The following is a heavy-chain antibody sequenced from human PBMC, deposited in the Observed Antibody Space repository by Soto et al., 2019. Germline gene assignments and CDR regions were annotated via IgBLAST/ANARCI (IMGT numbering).Heavy chain of an antibody. J-gene: IGHJ4*02. CDR1: GFTFSSYA. D-gene: IGHD3-3*01. Sequence: GGSLRLSCAASGFTFSSYAMSWVRQDPGKGLEWVSAISGSGGSTYYADSVKGRFTNSRDNSKNTLYLQMNSLRAEDTAVYYCAKEGIRFKVPNYFDYWGQGTLVTVSS. V-gene: IGHV3-23*01. CDR2: ISGSGGST. CDR3: AKEGIRFKVPNYFDY.